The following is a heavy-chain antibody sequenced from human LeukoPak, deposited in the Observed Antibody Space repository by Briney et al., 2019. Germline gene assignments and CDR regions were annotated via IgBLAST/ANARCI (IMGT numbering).Heavy chain of an antibody. D-gene: IGHD4-23*01. V-gene: IGHV4-34*01. Sequence: SETLSLTCAVYGGSFSDYSWSWIRQPPGKGLEWIGEINHSGGTNHNPSLMSRVIMSVDTSKNQFSLKLSSVTAADTAVYYCARGLDYGGNSGQAFDYWGQGTLVTVSS. CDR2: INHSGGT. CDR1: GGSFSDYS. CDR3: ARGLDYGGNSGQAFDY. J-gene: IGHJ4*02.